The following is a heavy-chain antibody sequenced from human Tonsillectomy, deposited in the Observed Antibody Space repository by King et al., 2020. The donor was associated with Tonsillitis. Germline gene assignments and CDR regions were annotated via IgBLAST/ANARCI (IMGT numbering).Heavy chain of an antibody. V-gene: IGHV3-21*01. D-gene: IGHD3-22*01. Sequence: VQLVESGGGLVKPGGSLRLSCAASGFTFSSYSMNWVRQAPGKGLEWVSFVSSISSYIYYAESLKGRLTISRDNAKNSLYLQMNSLRAEDTAVYYCARVYDSSGPYYYYRMDVWGQGTTVTVSS. CDR3: ARVYDSSGPYYYYRMDV. CDR1: GFTFSSYS. J-gene: IGHJ6*02. CDR2: VSSISSYI.